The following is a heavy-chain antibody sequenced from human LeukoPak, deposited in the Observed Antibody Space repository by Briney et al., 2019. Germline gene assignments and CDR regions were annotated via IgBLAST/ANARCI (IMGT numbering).Heavy chain of an antibody. CDR2: IYYSGST. J-gene: IGHJ4*02. CDR1: GGSISSYY. V-gene: IGHV4-59*12. CDR3: AREGSYCSSTSCQLYYFDY. Sequence: SETLSLTCTVSGGSISSYYWSWIRQPPGKGLEWIGYIYYSGSTYYNPSLKSRVTISVDTSKNQFSLKLSSVTAADTAVYYCAREGSYCSSTSCQLYYFDYWGQGTLVTVSS. D-gene: IGHD2-2*01.